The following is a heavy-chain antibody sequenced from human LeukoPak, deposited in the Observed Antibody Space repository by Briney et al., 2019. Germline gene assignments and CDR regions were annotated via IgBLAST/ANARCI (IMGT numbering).Heavy chain of an antibody. Sequence: SEILSLTCAVYGGSFSGYYWSWIRQPPGKGLEWIGEINHSGSTNYNPSLKSRVTISVDTSKNQFSLKLSSVTAADTAVYYCARHPGYYYYYMDVWGKGTTVTISS. V-gene: IGHV4-34*01. CDR3: ARHPGYYYYYMDV. D-gene: IGHD1-1*01. CDR1: GGSFSGYY. CDR2: INHSGST. J-gene: IGHJ6*03.